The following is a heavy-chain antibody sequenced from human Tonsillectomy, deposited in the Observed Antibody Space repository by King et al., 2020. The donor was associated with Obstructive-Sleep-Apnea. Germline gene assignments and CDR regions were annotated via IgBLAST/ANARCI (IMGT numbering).Heavy chain of an antibody. CDR2: ISVYNGNT. J-gene: IGHJ3*02. CDR3: ARDVDIVATINDAFDI. D-gene: IGHD5-12*01. V-gene: IGHV1-18*01. CDR1: GYTFTSYG. Sequence: QLVQSGAEVKKPGASVKVSCKASGYTFTSYGISWVRQAPGQGLEWMGWISVYNGNTKYAQKLQGRVTMTTDTSTGTAYMELRSLRSDDTAVYYCARDVDIVATINDAFDIWGQGTMVTVSS.